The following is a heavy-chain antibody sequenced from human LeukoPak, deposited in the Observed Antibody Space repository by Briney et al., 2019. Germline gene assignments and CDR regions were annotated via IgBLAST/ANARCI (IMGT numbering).Heavy chain of an antibody. Sequence: KPSETLSLTCTVSGGSISSSSYYWGWIRQPPGKGLEWIGSIYYSGSTYYNPSLKSRVTISVDTSKNQFSLKLSSVTAADTAVYYCASGPAAMLDYWGQGTLVTVSS. V-gene: IGHV4-39*07. CDR3: ASGPAAMLDY. D-gene: IGHD2-2*01. J-gene: IGHJ4*02. CDR2: IYYSGST. CDR1: GGSISSSSYY.